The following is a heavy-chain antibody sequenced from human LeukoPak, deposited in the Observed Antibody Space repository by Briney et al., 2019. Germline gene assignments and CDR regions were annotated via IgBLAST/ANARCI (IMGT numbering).Heavy chain of an antibody. CDR3: ARVYCGGDCYFYWYFDL. CDR2: INAGNGNT. D-gene: IGHD2-21*02. V-gene: IGHV1-3*01. CDR1: GYTFTSYA. Sequence: ASVKVSCKASGYTFTSYAMHWVRQAPGQRLEWMGWINAGNGNTKYSQKFQGRATITRDTSASTAYMELSSLRSEDTAVYYCARVYCGGDCYFYWYFDLWGRGTLVTVSS. J-gene: IGHJ2*01.